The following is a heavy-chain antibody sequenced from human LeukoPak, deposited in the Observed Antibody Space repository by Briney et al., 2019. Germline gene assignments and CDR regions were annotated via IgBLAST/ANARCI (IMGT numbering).Heavy chain of an antibody. CDR3: ARVPGGEGTADDY. Sequence: ASVKVSSKASGYTFSSYYMHWVRQAPGQGLEWMGIINPSAGSTIYAQKFQGRFTMTRDTSTSTVYMELSSLRSEDTAVYYCARVPGGEGTADDYWGQGTLVSVSS. CDR1: GYTFSSYY. CDR2: INPSAGST. D-gene: IGHD3-10*01. J-gene: IGHJ4*02. V-gene: IGHV1-46*01.